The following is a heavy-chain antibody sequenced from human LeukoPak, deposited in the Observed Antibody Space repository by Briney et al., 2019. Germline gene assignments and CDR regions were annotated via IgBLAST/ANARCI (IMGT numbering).Heavy chain of an antibody. D-gene: IGHD2-21*02. V-gene: IGHV3-7*01. CDR2: INPDGRDT. CDR1: GFTFKTYT. CDR3: TSWGDTTAEYFQR. Sequence: GGSLRLSCVASGFTFKTYTMNWVRQAPGKGLEWVAHINPDGRDTYYVDSVKGRFTISRDNAQNSMYLQMNSLRVEDTAVYYCTSWGDTTAEYFQRWGQGTLVTVSS. J-gene: IGHJ1*01.